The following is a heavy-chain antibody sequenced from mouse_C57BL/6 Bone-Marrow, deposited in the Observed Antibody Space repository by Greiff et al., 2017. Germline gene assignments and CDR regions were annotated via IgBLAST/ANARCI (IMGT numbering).Heavy chain of an antibody. Sequence: VQLQESGAELVRPGASVTLSCKASGYTFTDYDMHWVKPTPVHGLEWIGAIDPETGGTAYNQKFKGKAILTADKSSSTAYMELRSVTSEDAAVYYCTNYCSRRFAYWGQGTLVTVSA. CDR1: GYTFTDYD. D-gene: IGHD1-1*01. CDR3: TNYCSRRFAY. CDR2: IDPETGGT. J-gene: IGHJ3*01. V-gene: IGHV1-15*01.